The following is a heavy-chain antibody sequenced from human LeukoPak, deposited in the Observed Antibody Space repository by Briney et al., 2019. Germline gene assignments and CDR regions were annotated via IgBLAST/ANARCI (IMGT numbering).Heavy chain of an antibody. CDR2: VYSSGST. D-gene: IGHD2-15*01. V-gene: IGHV4-59*01. J-gene: IGHJ4*02. Sequence: SEALSLMCTVSGDSIRSYYGNGIRQPPGKGLEWIGYVYSSGSTSYNPSLKSRITISVDTSKKQFSLNLDSVTAADTAIYYCARGRGCSDEKCYPQFDYWGQGTLVTVSS. CDR3: ARGRGCSDEKCYPQFDY. CDR1: GDSIRSYY.